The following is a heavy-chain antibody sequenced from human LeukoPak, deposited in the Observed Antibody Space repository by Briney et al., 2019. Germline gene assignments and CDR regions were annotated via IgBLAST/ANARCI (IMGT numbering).Heavy chain of an antibody. CDR1: GFTFSGSA. CDR3: AKDQGDGYNYVDY. V-gene: IGHV3-73*01. Sequence: GGSLRLSCAASGFTFSGSAMHWVRQASGKGLEWVGRIRSKANSYATAYAASVKGRFTISRDDSKNTLYLQMNSLRAEDTVVYYCAKDQGDGYNYVDYWGQGTLVTVSS. J-gene: IGHJ4*02. CDR2: IRSKANSYAT. D-gene: IGHD5-24*01.